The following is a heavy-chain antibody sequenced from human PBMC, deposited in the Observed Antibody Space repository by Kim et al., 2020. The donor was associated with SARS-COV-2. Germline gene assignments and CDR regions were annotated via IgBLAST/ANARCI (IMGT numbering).Heavy chain of an antibody. CDR3: TRAVVGYSAMIVVVTPFDI. CDR2: IRSKAYGGTT. J-gene: IGHJ3*02. Sequence: GGSLRLSCTASGFTFGDYAMSWFRQAPGKGLEWVGFIRSKAYGGTTEYAASVKGRFTISRDDSKSIAYLQMNSLKTEDTAVYYCTRAVVGYSAMIVVVTPFDIWGQGTMVTVSS. V-gene: IGHV3-49*03. D-gene: IGHD3-22*01. CDR1: GFTFGDYA.